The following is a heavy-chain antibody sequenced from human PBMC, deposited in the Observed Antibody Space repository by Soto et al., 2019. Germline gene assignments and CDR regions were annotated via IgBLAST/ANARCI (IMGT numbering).Heavy chain of an antibody. CDR2: IIPIFGIP. Sequence: QVQLVQSGAEVKKPGSSVKVSCKASGGTFSRYSITWVRQAPGHGLEWIGRIIPIFGIPTYAQKFQGRVTITADESTITAYKELSSLRTDDTAVYYCAREDRDRETGLVPAAIDGMDVWGQGTTVTVSS. D-gene: IGHD2-2*01. J-gene: IGHJ6*02. CDR3: AREDRDRETGLVPAAIDGMDV. CDR1: GGTFSRYS. V-gene: IGHV1-69*02.